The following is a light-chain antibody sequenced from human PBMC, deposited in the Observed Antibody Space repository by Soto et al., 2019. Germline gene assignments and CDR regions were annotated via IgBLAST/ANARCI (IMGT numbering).Light chain of an antibody. V-gene: IGKV3-20*01. Sequence: EIVLTQSPGTLSLSPGERATLSCRASQSLSTYSLAWYQQKPGQTPRLLIYAASTRDTDIPDRFNGSGSGTDFALTISNLQPDDFATYYCQQYNTYSFGQGTKLEIK. CDR1: QSLSTYS. CDR2: AAS. J-gene: IGKJ2*01. CDR3: QQYNTYS.